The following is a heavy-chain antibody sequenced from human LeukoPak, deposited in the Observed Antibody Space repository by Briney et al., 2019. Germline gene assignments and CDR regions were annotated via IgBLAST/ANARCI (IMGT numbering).Heavy chain of an antibody. J-gene: IGHJ4*02. V-gene: IGHV4-34*01. CDR3: ARGGYCSGGSCYGGGFDY. D-gene: IGHD2-15*01. Sequence: SETLSLTCAVYGGSFSGYYWSWIRQPPGKGLEWIGEINHSGSTNYNPPLKSRVTISVDTSKNQFSLKLSSVTAADTAVYYCARGGYCSGGSCYGGGFDYWGQGTLVTVSS. CDR1: GGSFSGYY. CDR2: INHSGST.